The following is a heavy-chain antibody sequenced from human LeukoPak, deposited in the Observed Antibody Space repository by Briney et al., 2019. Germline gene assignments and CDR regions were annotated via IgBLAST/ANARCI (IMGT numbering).Heavy chain of an antibody. J-gene: IGHJ4*02. CDR3: ARRGRLQSNLVDY. V-gene: IGHV4-38-2*02. CDR1: GYSISSGYY. D-gene: IGHD4-11*01. Sequence: PSETLSLTCTVSGYSISSGYYWGWIRQPPGKGLEWIGSIYHSGSTYYNPSLKSRVTISVDTSKNQFSLKLSSVTAADTAVYYCARRGRLQSNLVDYWGQGTLVTVSS. CDR2: IYHSGST.